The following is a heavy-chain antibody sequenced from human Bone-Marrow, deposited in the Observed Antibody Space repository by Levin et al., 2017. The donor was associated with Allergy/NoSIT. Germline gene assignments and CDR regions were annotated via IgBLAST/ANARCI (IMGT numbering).Heavy chain of an antibody. CDR2: ITWNRGKK. V-gene: IGHV3-9*01. J-gene: IGHJ4*02. D-gene: IGHD5-24*01. Sequence: GGSLRLSCAVSGFNVDDYAMHWVRQAPGKGLEWVSGITWNRGKKDYADSVKGRFTIYRDNAKNSLYLQMNSLRTEDTALYYCAKDISGDGSNFDHWGQGTLVTVSS. CDR1: GFNVDDYA. CDR3: AKDISGDGSNFDH.